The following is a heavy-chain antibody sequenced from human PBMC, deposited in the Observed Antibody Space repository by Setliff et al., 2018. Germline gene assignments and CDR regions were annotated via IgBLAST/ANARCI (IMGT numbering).Heavy chain of an antibody. J-gene: IGHJ4*02. CDR1: GGPFSAYY. Sequence: NPSETLSLTCAVYGGPFSAYYWSWIRQPPGEGLEWIGEINHSGRTKYNPSLRSRVTISVDTSKNQISLKLTSVTAADTAVYYCARSGMPRLLYVGYWGLGTLVTVSS. CDR3: ARSGMPRLLYVGY. V-gene: IGHV4-34*01. CDR2: INHSGRT. D-gene: IGHD2-21*01.